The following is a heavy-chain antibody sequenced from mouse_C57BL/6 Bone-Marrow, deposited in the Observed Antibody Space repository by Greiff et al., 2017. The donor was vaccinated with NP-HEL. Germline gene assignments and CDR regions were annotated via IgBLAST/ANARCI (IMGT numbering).Heavy chain of an antibody. V-gene: IGHV1-39*01. Sequence: EVQLQQSGPELVKPGASVKISCKASGYSFTDYNMNWVKQSNRKSLEWIGVINPNYGTTSYNQKFKGKATLTVDQSSSTAYMQLNSLTSEDSAVYYCASHLTLITTVVATDYWGQGTTLTVSS. D-gene: IGHD1-1*01. CDR1: GYSFTDYN. J-gene: IGHJ2*01. CDR3: ASHLTLITTVVATDY. CDR2: INPNYGTT.